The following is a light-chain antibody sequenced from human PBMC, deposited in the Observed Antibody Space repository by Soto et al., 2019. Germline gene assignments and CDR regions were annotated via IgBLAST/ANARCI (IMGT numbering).Light chain of an antibody. CDR3: AAWDENLRGVV. V-gene: IGLV1-47*01. CDR1: SSNIPYQF. CDR2: DNT. Sequence: QSVLAQSPSVSAAPGQRVTISCSGSSSNIPYQFVSWYQQFPGMAPTLLIYDNTRRPSGVPDRFSGSKSGTSASLVISGLRSEDEATYYCAAWDENLRGVVFGGGTKLTVL. J-gene: IGLJ3*02.